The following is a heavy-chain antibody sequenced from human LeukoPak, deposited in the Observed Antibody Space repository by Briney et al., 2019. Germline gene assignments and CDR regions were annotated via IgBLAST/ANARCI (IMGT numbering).Heavy chain of an antibody. CDR3: TRDHNSDYDLFDY. D-gene: IGHD5-12*01. V-gene: IGHV3-49*04. CDR1: GFTFGDYA. J-gene: IGHJ4*02. Sequence: PGGSLRLSCTASGFTFGDYAMSWVRQAPGKGLEWVGFIRSKAYGGTIEYAASVKGRFTISRDDSKNTAYLQLNSLKTEDTAVYYCTRDHNSDYDLFDYWGQGTLVTVSS. CDR2: IRSKAYGGTI.